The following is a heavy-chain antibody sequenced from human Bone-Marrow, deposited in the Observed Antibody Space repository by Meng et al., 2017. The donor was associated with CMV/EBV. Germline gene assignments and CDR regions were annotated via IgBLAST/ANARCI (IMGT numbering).Heavy chain of an antibody. CDR3: AGVKWQLVRGAFDN. V-gene: IGHV3-30*04. D-gene: IGHD6-6*01. J-gene: IGHJ4*02. CDR2: ISYDGSSK. Sequence: GESLKISCAASGFTLSSYAMHWVRQAPGKGLEWVAVISYDGSSKYYADSEKGRFTISRDNSKNTLYLQMNSLRAEDTAVYYCAGVKWQLVRGAFDNWGQGTLVTVSS. CDR1: GFTLSSYA.